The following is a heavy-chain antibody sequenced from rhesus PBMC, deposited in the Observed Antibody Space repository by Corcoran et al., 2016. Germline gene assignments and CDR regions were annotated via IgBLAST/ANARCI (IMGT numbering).Heavy chain of an antibody. CDR2: INGSGGSN. CDR1: GGSISGYDS. CDR3: TSAAGAFDY. J-gene: IGHJ4*01. V-gene: IGHV4S14*01. Sequence: QVQLQESGPGLVKPSETLSLTCAVSGGSISGYDSWSWDRQPPGKGVEGIGGINGSGGSNYLYPSLSRGVSLSVDTSKHQFSRRLSHVTAADTAVYYWTSAAGAFDYWGQGVLVTVSS.